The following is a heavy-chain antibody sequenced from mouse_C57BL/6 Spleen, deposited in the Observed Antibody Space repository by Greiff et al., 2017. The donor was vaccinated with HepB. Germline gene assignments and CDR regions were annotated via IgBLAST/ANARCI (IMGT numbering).Heavy chain of an antibody. Sequence: QVQLKQSGAELVRPGTSVKVSCKASGYAFTNYLIEWVKQRPGQGLEWIGVINPGSGGTNYNEKFKGKATLTADKSSSTAYMQLSSLTSEDSAVYFCARANWPYYFDYWGQGTTLTVSS. CDR2: INPGSGGT. V-gene: IGHV1-54*01. J-gene: IGHJ2*01. D-gene: IGHD4-1*01. CDR1: GYAFTNYL. CDR3: ARANWPYYFDY.